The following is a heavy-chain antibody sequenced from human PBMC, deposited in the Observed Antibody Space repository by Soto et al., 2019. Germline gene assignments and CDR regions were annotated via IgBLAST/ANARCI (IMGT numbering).Heavy chain of an antibody. D-gene: IGHD4-17*01. CDR1: GFTFSSYS. CDR3: ARGPDYGDYGYYYYGMDV. J-gene: IGHJ6*02. V-gene: IGHV3-21*01. CDR2: ISSSSSYI. Sequence: GGSLRLSCAASGFTFSSYSMNWVGQAPGKGLEWVSSISSSSSYIYYADSVKGRFTISRDNAKNSLYLQMNSLRAEDTAVYYCARGPDYGDYGYYYYGMDVWGQGTTVTVSS.